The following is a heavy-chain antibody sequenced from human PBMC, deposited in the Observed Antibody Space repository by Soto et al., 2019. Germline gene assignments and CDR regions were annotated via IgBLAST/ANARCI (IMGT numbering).Heavy chain of an antibody. CDR2: IYYSGST. CDR3: ARDTGACWYSYCKVRPDNYGMDV. V-gene: IGHV4-59*01. Sequence: SETLSLTCTVSGGSISRYYWSWIRQPPGKGLEWIGYIYYSGSTNYNPSLKSRVTISVDTSKNQFSLKLSSVTAADTAVYYCARDTGACWYSYCKVRPDNYGMDVWGQGTTVTVSS. D-gene: IGHD3-10*01. CDR1: GGSISRYY. J-gene: IGHJ6*02.